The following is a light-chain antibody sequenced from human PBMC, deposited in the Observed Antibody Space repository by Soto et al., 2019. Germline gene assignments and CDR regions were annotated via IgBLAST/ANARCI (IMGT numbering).Light chain of an antibody. J-gene: IGLJ1*01. V-gene: IGLV2-14*03. CDR1: SSDVGAYKY. Sequence: QSALTQPDSVSGSPGQSIIISCSGTSSDVGAYKYVSWYRQHPGKALKLIIYEVSNRPSGVSSRFSGSKSGNTASLTISGLQAEDESDYFCSSYTTTTTHIFGTSPKVAL. CDR2: EVS. CDR3: SSYTTTTTHI.